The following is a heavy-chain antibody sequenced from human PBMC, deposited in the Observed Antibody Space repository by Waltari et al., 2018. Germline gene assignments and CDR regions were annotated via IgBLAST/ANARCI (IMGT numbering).Heavy chain of an antibody. D-gene: IGHD6-19*01. J-gene: IGHJ4*02. CDR1: GYSISSGYY. CDR2: IYHSGST. V-gene: IGHV4-38-2*02. CDR3: ARDNGYSSSHFDY. Sequence: QVQLQESGPGLVKPSETLSLTCAVSGYSISSGYYWGWIRQPPGKGLEWIGSIYHSGSTYYNPSLKSRVTISVDTSKNQFSLKLSSVTAADTAVYYCARDNGYSSSHFDYWGQGTLVTVSS.